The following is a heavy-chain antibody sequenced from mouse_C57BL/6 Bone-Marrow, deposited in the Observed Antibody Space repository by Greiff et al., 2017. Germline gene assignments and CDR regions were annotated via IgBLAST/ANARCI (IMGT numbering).Heavy chain of an antibody. J-gene: IGHJ4*01. CDR2: ISTGGGST. V-gene: IGHV5-12*01. D-gene: IGHD2-3*01. Sequence: EVKLMESGGGLVQPGGSLKLSCAASGFTFSDYYMYWVRQTPEKRLEWVAYISTGGGSTYYPDTVKGRFTISRDNAKTTLYLQMSRLKSEDTAMYYCASRGWLLEEFYYAMDYWGQGTSVTVSS. CDR1: GFTFSDYY. CDR3: ASRGWLLEEFYYAMDY.